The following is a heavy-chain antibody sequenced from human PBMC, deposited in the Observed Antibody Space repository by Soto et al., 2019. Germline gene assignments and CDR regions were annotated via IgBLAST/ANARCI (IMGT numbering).Heavy chain of an antibody. Sequence: QGQLEQSGGEVTKPGASVKVSCKASGYTFTSYSMSWVRQAPGQGLEWMGWISIYTGDTKYAQSFQGRVTLTTETSANTAYMELRSLRSDDTAAYYCARDRCTSTRCYTPHFDVWGQGTMVVVSS. V-gene: IGHV1-18*04. CDR1: GYTFTSYS. CDR2: ISIYTGDT. D-gene: IGHD2-2*01. J-gene: IGHJ4*02. CDR3: ARDRCTSTRCYTPHFDV.